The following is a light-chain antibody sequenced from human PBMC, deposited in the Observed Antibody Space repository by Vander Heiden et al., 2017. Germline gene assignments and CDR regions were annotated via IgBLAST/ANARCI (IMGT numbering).Light chain of an antibody. CDR2: WAS. J-gene: IGKJ4*01. Sequence: DIVMTKPPDPLAVSLGARATINCKSSQSVLYSSNNKNYLAWYQQKPGQPPKLLIYWASTRESGVPDRFSGSGSGTDFTLTISSLQAEDVAVYYCQQYYSTPLTFGGGTKVEIK. CDR3: QQYYSTPLT. CDR1: QSVLYSSNNKNY. V-gene: IGKV4-1*01.